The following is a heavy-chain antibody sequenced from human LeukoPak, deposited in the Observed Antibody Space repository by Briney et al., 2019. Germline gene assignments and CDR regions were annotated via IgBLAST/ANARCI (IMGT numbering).Heavy chain of an antibody. CDR2: IYYSGST. D-gene: IGHD3-22*01. J-gene: IGHJ4*02. Sequence: SETLSLTCTVSGGSISSYYWSWIRQPPGKGLEWIGYIYYSGSTNYNPSLKSRVTISVDTSKNQFSLKLSSVTAADTAVYYCARAEVAYYYDSSGYYFDYWGQGTLVTVSS. CDR3: ARAEVAYYYDSSGYYFDY. CDR1: GGSISSYY. V-gene: IGHV4-59*01.